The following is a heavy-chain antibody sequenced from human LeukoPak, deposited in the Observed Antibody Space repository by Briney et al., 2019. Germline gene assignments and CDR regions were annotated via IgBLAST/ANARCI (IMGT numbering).Heavy chain of an antibody. CDR2: IYYSGSP. CDR3: ARGLVGYGDTGCWFEP. V-gene: IGHV4-59*01. D-gene: IGHD4-17*01. Sequence: PSETLSLTCTVSGGSISSYYWSWIRQPPGKGLEWIGYIYYSGSPNYNPSLKSRVTISVDTSKNHFSLKLTSVTAADTAVYYCARGLVGYGDTGCWFEPWGEGTLVTVSS. CDR1: GGSISSYY. J-gene: IGHJ5*02.